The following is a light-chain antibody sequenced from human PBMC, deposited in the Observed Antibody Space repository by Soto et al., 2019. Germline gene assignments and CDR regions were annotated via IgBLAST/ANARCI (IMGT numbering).Light chain of an antibody. J-gene: IGKJ5*01. V-gene: IGKV3-11*01. CDR3: QPRREGPVS. CDR2: DAS. CDR1: RSVNSY. Sequence: EVGWSLSPRTRSVSRGGIDPVGCRASRSVNSYLAWYQQKPGRAPRLLISDASNRATGIPARFSGSGSGTDFTLTISSLEPEDFAVHYCQPRREGPVSFGQGTRLAIK.